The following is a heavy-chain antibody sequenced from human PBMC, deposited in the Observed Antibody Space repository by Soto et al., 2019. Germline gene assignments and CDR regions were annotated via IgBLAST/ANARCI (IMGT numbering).Heavy chain of an antibody. J-gene: IGHJ4*02. D-gene: IGHD3-22*01. CDR3: ARGEGYYYDSSGYCGLDY. V-gene: IGHV3-30-3*01. Sequence: QVQLVESGGGVVQPGRSLRLSCAASGFTFSSYAMHWVRQAPGKGLEWVAVISYDGSNKYYADSVKGRFTISRDNSKNTLYLQMNSLRAEDTAVYYCARGEGYYYDSSGYCGLDYWGQGTLVTVSS. CDR2: ISYDGSNK. CDR1: GFTFSSYA.